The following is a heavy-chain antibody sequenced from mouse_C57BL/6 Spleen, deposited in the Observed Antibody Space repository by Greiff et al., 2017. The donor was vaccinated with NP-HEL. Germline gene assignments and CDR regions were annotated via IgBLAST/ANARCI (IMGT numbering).Heavy chain of an antibody. Sequence: DVMLVESGGGLVKPGGSLKLSCAASGFTFSSYAMSWVRQTPEKRLEWVATISDGGSYTYYPDNVKGRFTISRDNAKNNLYLQMSHLKSEDTAMYYCARDDYGSSYGAMDYWGQGTSVTVSS. CDR3: ARDDYGSSYGAMDY. CDR1: GFTFSSYA. CDR2: ISDGGSYT. J-gene: IGHJ4*01. D-gene: IGHD1-1*01. V-gene: IGHV5-4*01.